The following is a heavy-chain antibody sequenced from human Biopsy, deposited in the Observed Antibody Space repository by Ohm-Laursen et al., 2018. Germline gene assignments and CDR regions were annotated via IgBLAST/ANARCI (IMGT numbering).Heavy chain of an antibody. D-gene: IGHD2-21*02. J-gene: IGHJ4*02. Sequence: SDTLSLTCTVSGGSISSSTTYYWTWIRQSPGKGLEWIGYIYYTGSTNYNPSVKSRVTISVDTSKNQFSLKLNSVTAADTAVYFCARDSRGGDLNTTLITGKNLDSWGQGILVTVSS. CDR1: GGSISSSTTYY. V-gene: IGHV4-61*01. CDR3: ARDSRGGDLNTTLITGKNLDS. CDR2: IYYTGST.